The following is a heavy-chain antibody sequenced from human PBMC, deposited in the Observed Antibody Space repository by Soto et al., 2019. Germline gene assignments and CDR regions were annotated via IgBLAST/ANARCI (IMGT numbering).Heavy chain of an antibody. Sequence: ASVKVSCKVSGYTLTELSMHWVRQAPGKGLEWMGGFDPEDGETIYAQKFQGRVTMTEDTSTDTAYMELSSLRSEDTAVYYCATVVGSVVVAAGGFDYWGQGTLVTVSS. D-gene: IGHD2-15*01. CDR1: GYTLTELS. V-gene: IGHV1-24*01. J-gene: IGHJ4*02. CDR2: FDPEDGET. CDR3: ATVVGSVVVAAGGFDY.